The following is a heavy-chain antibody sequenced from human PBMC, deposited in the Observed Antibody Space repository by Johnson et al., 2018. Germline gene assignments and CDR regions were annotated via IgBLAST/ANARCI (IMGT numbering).Heavy chain of an antibody. CDR1: GFTFSSYA. D-gene: IGHD2-15*01. CDR3: AKVQKRYCSGGSCYSVFYYVMDV. CDR2: ISGSGGNT. J-gene: IGHJ6*02. V-gene: IGHV3-23*04. Sequence: VQLVQSGGGLVQPGGSLRLSCAASGFTFSSYAMSWVRQAPGKGLELVSAISGSGGNTYYADSVKGRFTVSRDNSKNTLYLQRNRLRAEDTALDYCAKVQKRYCSGGSCYSVFYYVMDVWGQGTTVTVSS.